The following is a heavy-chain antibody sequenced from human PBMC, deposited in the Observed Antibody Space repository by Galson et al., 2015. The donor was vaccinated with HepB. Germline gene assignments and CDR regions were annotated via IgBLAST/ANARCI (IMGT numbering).Heavy chain of an antibody. V-gene: IGHV3-30*02. Sequence: SLRLSCAASGFTFSSYGMHWVRQAPGKGLEWVAFIRYDGSNKYYADSVKGRFTISRGNSKNTLYLQMNSLRVEDTAVYYCAKDREMATINYFDYWGQGTLVTVSS. J-gene: IGHJ4*02. D-gene: IGHD5-24*01. CDR2: IRYDGSNK. CDR3: AKDREMATINYFDY. CDR1: GFTFSSYG.